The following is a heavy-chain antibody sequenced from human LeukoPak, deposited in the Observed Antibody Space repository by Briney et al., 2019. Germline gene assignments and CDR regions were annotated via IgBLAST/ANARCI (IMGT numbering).Heavy chain of an antibody. CDR3: AKDRARGGTTDFDY. D-gene: IGHD1-7*01. CDR2: ISGSADST. CDR1: GFTFSTYA. Sequence: GGSLRLSCAASGFTFSTYAMSWVRQAPGKGLEWVSAISGSADSTYYADSVRGQFAISRDNSKNTLYLQMNSLRAEDTAVYFCAKDRARGGTTDFDYWGQGTLVTVSS. V-gene: IGHV3-23*01. J-gene: IGHJ4*02.